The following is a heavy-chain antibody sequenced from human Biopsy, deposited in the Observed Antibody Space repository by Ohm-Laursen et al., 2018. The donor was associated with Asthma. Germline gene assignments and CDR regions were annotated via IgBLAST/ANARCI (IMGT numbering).Heavy chain of an antibody. CDR1: GFTFSNYG. Sequence: SLRLSCAASGFTFSNYGMHWVRQAPGKGLEWVAVISFDGSNKDFADSVRGRFTISRDNSRNTLHLQMNSLRAEDTAVYYCAKDVFPGWELRRGPDYWGQGTLVTVSS. CDR2: ISFDGSNK. J-gene: IGHJ4*02. D-gene: IGHD1-26*01. V-gene: IGHV3-30*18. CDR3: AKDVFPGWELRRGPDY.